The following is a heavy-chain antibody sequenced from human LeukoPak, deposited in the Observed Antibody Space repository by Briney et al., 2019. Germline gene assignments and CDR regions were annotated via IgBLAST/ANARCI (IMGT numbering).Heavy chain of an antibody. Sequence: GGSLRLSCAASGFTFSSYAMHWVRQAPGKGLEWVAVISYDGSNKYYADSVKGRFTISRDNSKNTLYLQMNSLRAEDTAVYYCARDLQPPEDYYYYYGMDVWGQGTTVTVSS. D-gene: IGHD1-1*01. CDR1: GFTFSSYA. CDR2: ISYDGSNK. CDR3: ARDLQPPEDYYYYYGMDV. J-gene: IGHJ6*02. V-gene: IGHV3-30-3*01.